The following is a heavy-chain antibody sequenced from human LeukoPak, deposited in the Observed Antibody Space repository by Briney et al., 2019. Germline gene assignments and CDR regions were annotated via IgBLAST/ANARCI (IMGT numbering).Heavy chain of an antibody. CDR2: IHRSGST. Sequence: TSETLSLTCTVSPDSTTSNFWSWVRQPPGKGLEWIGEIHRSGSTNYNPSLQSRVTISIDRSKNQIALELSSVTAADTAVYYCAREIVGGFNPGAYWGQGTLVTVSS. CDR1: PDSTTSNF. D-gene: IGHD1-14*01. CDR3: AREIVGGFNPGAY. J-gene: IGHJ4*02. V-gene: IGHV4-4*02.